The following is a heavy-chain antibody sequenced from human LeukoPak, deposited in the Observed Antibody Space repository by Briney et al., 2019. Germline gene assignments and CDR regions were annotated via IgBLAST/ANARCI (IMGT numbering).Heavy chain of an antibody. CDR2: IYYSGKT. D-gene: IGHD4-17*01. CDR1: GASISIYY. Sequence: PSETLSLTCTVTGASISIYYWNSIRQTPGKELEWIGYIYYSGKTNYNASLKSRVTISVDTSKNQFSLNLNSVTAADTAVYFCARGATVTRFDYWGQGTLVTASS. CDR3: ARGATVTRFDY. V-gene: IGHV4-59*01. J-gene: IGHJ4*02.